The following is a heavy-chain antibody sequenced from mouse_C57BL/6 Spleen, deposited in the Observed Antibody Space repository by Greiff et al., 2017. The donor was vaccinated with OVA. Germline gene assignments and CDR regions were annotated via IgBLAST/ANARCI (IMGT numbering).Heavy chain of an antibody. V-gene: IGHV1-22*01. D-gene: IGHD2-2*01. Sequence: VQLQQSGPELVKPGASVKMSCKASGYTFTDYYMHWVKQSHGKSLEWIGYINPNNGGTSYNQKFKGKATLTVYKSSSTAYMELRSLTSEDSAVYYCARGYEDAMDYWGQGTSVTVSS. CDR1: GYTFTDYY. CDR3: ARGYEDAMDY. CDR2: INPNNGGT. J-gene: IGHJ4*01.